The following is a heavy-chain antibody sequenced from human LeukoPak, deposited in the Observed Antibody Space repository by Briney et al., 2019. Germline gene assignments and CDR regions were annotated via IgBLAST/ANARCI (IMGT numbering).Heavy chain of an antibody. Sequence: SVKVSCMASGGTFSSYAISWVRQAPGQGLEWMGRIIPIFGIANYAQKFQGRVTITADKSTSTAYMELSSLRSEDTAVYYCARSPDLRYFDWGPVHYFDYWGQGTLVTVSS. D-gene: IGHD3-9*01. J-gene: IGHJ4*02. V-gene: IGHV1-69*04. CDR1: GGTFSSYA. CDR3: ARSPDLRYFDWGPVHYFDY. CDR2: IIPIFGIA.